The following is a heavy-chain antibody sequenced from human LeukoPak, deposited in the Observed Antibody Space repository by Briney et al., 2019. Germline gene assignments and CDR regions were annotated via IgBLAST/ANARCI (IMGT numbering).Heavy chain of an antibody. CDR3: VSFYETY. D-gene: IGHD2/OR15-2a*01. CDR1: GNYW. J-gene: IGHJ4*02. CDR2: SNSDGSWT. Sequence: PGGSLRLSCAASGNYWMHWVRQAPGKQLVWVSHSNSDGSWTSYADSVKGRFTISKDNAKSTVYLQMNSLRAEDTAVYYCVSFYETYWGRGTLVTVSS. V-gene: IGHV3-74*01.